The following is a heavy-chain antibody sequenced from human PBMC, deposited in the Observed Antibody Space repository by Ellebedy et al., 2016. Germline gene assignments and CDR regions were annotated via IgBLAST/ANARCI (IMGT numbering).Heavy chain of an antibody. Sequence: ASVKVSCKASGGTFSSYAISWVRQAPGQGLEWMGRIIPILGIANYAQKFQGRVTITADKSTSTAYMELSRLRSEDTAVYFCARGSGGSYGMDVWGQGTTVTVSS. J-gene: IGHJ6*02. CDR3: ARGSGGSYGMDV. D-gene: IGHD1-26*01. CDR2: IIPILGIA. V-gene: IGHV1-69*04. CDR1: GGTFSSYA.